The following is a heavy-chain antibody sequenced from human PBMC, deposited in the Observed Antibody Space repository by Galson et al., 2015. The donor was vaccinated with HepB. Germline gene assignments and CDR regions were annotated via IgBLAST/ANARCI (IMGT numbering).Heavy chain of an antibody. J-gene: IGHJ3*02. V-gene: IGHV1-69*13. CDR1: GGTFSSYA. CDR2: IIPIFGTA. CDR3: ARDQPPSGSYYSDQHFEI. Sequence: SVKVSCKASGGTFSSYAISWVRQAPGQGLEWMGGIIPIFGTANYAQKFQGRVTITADESTSTAYMELSSLRSEDTAVYYCARDQPPSGSYYSDQHFEIWGQGTMVTVSS. D-gene: IGHD1-26*01.